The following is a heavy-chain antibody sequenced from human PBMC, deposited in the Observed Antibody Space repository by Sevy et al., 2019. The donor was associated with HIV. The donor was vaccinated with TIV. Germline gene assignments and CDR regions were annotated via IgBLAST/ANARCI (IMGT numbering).Heavy chain of an antibody. CDR3: ARARYSDSSDYNYEGAY. V-gene: IGHV1-69*13. Sequence: ASLKVSCKASGGTFSTFSISWVRQAPGQGLEWMGGIIPIFGTAKYTQNFQGRVAITADESTSTAYMELSGLRSEDTAIYYCARARYSDSSDYNYEGAYWGQGTLVTVSS. CDR1: GGTFSTFS. CDR2: IIPIFGTA. D-gene: IGHD3-22*01. J-gene: IGHJ4*02.